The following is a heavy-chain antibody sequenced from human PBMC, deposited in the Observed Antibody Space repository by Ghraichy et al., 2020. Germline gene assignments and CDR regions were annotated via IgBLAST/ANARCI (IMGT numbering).Heavy chain of an antibody. CDR1: GYTFSTYA. Sequence: VKVSCKASGYTFSTYAMNWVRQAPGQGLEWMGWINTNTGNPTYAQNFAGRFVFSLDTSVSTAYLQINSLKAEDTAVYYCAREVQRSLGQLVNYYGIDVWGQGTTVTVSS. CDR3: AREVQRSLGQLVNYYGIDV. J-gene: IGHJ6*02. CDR2: INTNTGNP. D-gene: IGHD6-6*01. V-gene: IGHV7-4-1*02.